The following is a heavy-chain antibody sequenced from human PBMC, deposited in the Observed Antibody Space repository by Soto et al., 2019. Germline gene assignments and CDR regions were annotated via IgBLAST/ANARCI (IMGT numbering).Heavy chain of an antibody. Sequence: QVQLVQSGAEVKKPGASVKVSCKASGYTFTSYGISWVRQAPGQGLEWMGWISAYNGNTNYAQKLQGRVTMTTDTTNRKAYRGLRSLGSDDTAVYYRAGVPGYCSGGSCTHAFDIWGQGTMVTVSS. V-gene: IGHV1-18*01. CDR2: ISAYNGNT. CDR1: GYTFTSYG. CDR3: AGVPGYCSGGSCTHAFDI. D-gene: IGHD2-15*01. J-gene: IGHJ3*02.